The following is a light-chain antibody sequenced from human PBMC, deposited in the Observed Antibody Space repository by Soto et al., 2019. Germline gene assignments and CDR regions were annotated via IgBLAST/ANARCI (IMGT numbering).Light chain of an antibody. CDR3: QQYKNYLYT. Sequence: DIQMTQSPSTLSASVGDRVTITCRASQSISSWLAWYQQKPGKVPKLLIYKASSLESGVPSRFSGSGSGTEFTLTISSLQPDDFATYYCQQYKNYLYTFGQGTKLEIK. CDR1: QSISSW. J-gene: IGKJ2*01. CDR2: KAS. V-gene: IGKV1-5*03.